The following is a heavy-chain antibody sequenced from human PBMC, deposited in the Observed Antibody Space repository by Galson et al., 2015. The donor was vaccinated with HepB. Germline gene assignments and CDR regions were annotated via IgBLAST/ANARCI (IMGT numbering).Heavy chain of an antibody. CDR3: TRAGHQLIFSYQQLSDN. CDR2: MNPYSGDT. J-gene: IGHJ4*02. D-gene: IGHD2-2*01. CDR1: GSTFTSYD. Sequence: SVKVSCKASGSTFTSYDINWVRQATGQGLEWIGWMNPYSGDTDYAQNFQGRVRVTRNTAIGTAYMELSSLRSEDTAVYYCTRAGHQLIFSYQQLSDNWGQRTLVTVSS. V-gene: IGHV1-8*01.